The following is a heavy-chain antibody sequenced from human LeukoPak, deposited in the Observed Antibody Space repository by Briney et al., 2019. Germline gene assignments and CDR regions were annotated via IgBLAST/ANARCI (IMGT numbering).Heavy chain of an antibody. J-gene: IGHJ4*02. CDR2: ISSRSGSTI. Sequence: GGSLRLSCAASGFTFSHYCMHWVRQAPGKGLEWVSYISSRSGSTIFYADSVKGRFTISRDNAKNSLYLQMNSLRAEDTAVYYCARDRGFNAGYNNPPFDFWGQGTLVTVSS. D-gene: IGHD3-9*01. V-gene: IGHV3-48*04. CDR1: GFTFSHYC. CDR3: ARDRGFNAGYNNPPFDF.